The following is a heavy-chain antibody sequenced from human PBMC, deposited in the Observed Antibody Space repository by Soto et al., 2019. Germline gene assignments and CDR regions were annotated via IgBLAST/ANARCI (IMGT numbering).Heavy chain of an antibody. CDR2: IWYDGSNK. CDR3: ARETYTSGVATEGYFDY. Sequence: GGSLRLSCAASGFTFSSYGMHWVRQAPGKGLEWVAVIWYDGSNKYYADSVKGRFTISRDNSKNTLYLQMNSLRAEDTAVYYCARETYTSGVATEGYFDYWGQGTLVTVSS. CDR1: GFTFSSYG. V-gene: IGHV3-33*01. D-gene: IGHD5-12*01. J-gene: IGHJ4*02.